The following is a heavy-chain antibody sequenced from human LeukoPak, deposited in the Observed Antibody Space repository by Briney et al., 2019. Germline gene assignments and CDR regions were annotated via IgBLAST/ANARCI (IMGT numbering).Heavy chain of an antibody. CDR3: ARGPPNDY. J-gene: IGHJ4*02. V-gene: IGHV3-21*01. CDR2: ISSSSSYI. Sequence: GGSLRLSCAASGFTFDDYGMSWVRQAPGKGLEWVSSISSSSSYIYYADSVKGRFTISRDNAKNSLYLQMNSLRAEDAAVYYCARGPPNDYWGQGTLVTVSS. CDR1: GFTFDDYG.